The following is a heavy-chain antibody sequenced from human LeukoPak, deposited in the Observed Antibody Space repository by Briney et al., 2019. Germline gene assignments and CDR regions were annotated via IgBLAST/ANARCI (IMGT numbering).Heavy chain of an antibody. CDR1: GFTFSSYS. D-gene: IGHD3-10*01. CDR2: ISSSSSYI. CDR3: ARDEDYYGSGSYSY. J-gene: IGHJ4*02. Sequence: PGGSLRHSCAASGFTFSSYSMNWVRQAPGKGLEWVSSISSSSSYIYYADSVKGRFTISRDNAKNSLYLQMTSLRAEDTAVYYCARDEDYYGSGSYSYWGQGALVTVSS. V-gene: IGHV3-21*01.